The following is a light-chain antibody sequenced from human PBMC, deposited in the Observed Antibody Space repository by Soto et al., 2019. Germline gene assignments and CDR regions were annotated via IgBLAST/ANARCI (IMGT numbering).Light chain of an antibody. CDR2: DAS. V-gene: IGKV3-11*01. J-gene: IGKJ4*01. Sequence: EMVLTQSPATLSLSPGERATLSCRASQSVRSYLAWYQQKPGQAPRLLIYDASNRATGIPARFSGSGSGTDFTLTISSLEPEDFAVYYCQQRDNWLTFGGGTKVDIK. CDR1: QSVRSY. CDR3: QQRDNWLT.